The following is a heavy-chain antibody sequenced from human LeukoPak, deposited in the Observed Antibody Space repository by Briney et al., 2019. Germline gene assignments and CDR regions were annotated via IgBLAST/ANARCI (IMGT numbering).Heavy chain of an antibody. CDR3: ARDGDCSGGSCYPSEAY. V-gene: IGHV3-66*01. CDR1: GFTVSSNY. D-gene: IGHD2-15*01. CDR2: IYSGGST. J-gene: IGHJ4*02. Sequence: GGSLRLSCAAFGFTVSSNYLSWVRQAPGKGLGWVSVIYSGGSTYYADSVKGRFTISRDISKNTLYLQMNNLRAEDTAVYYCARDGDCSGGSCYPSEAYWGQGTLVTVPS.